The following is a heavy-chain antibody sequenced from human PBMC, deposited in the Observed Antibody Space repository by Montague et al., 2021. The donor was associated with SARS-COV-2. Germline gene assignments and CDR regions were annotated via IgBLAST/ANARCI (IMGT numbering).Heavy chain of an antibody. Sequence: SETLSLTCAVSGASATSINWWSWVRQPPGRGLEWIEEIHTAGITNFNPSIRSRASISLDPSKNQFSLTLNSVTAADTATYFCASHPGFQQLYSWGQGTLVSVSS. J-gene: IGHJ4*02. CDR3: ASHPGFQQLYS. D-gene: IGHD6-13*01. CDR1: GASATSINW. V-gene: IGHV4-4*02. CDR2: IHTAGIT.